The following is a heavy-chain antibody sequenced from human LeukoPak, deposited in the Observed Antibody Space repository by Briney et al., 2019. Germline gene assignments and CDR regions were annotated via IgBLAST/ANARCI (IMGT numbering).Heavy chain of an antibody. D-gene: IGHD3-10*01. CDR1: GFTFSSYA. J-gene: IGHJ3*02. V-gene: IGHV3-30-3*01. Sequence: GGSLRLSCAASGFTFSSYAMHCVRQAPGKGLEWVAVMSYDGSSEYYADSVKGRFTISGDNSKNTLYLQMNSLRAEDTAVYYCARGIYSSGPDAFDIWGQGTMVTVSS. CDR2: MSYDGSSE. CDR3: ARGIYSSGPDAFDI.